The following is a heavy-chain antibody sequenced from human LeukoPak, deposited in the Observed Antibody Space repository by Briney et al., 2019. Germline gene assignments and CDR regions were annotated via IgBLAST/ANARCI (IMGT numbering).Heavy chain of an antibody. V-gene: IGHV5-51*01. Sequence: GESLKISCKTSGYTFTNYWIAWVRQMPGKGLEWMGIIYPADSDTRYSPSFQGQVTISADRSISTAYLQWSSLKASDTAMYYCARYAYGGNTFYFDYWAQGTLVTVSS. J-gene: IGHJ4*02. CDR2: IYPADSDT. CDR1: GYTFTNYW. D-gene: IGHD4-23*01. CDR3: ARYAYGGNTFYFDY.